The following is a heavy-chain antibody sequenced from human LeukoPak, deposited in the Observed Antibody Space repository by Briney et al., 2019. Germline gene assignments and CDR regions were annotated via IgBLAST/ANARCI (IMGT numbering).Heavy chain of an antibody. J-gene: IGHJ4*02. CDR1: GFTFSSFS. Sequence: GGFLRLSCAASGFTFSSFSMNWVRQAPGKGLEWVSYISSSSGTIYYADSVKGRFTISRDNAKNSLYLQMNSLRAEDTAVYYCARGLDYWGQGTPVTVSS. CDR3: ARGLDY. V-gene: IGHV3-48*01. CDR2: ISSSSGTI.